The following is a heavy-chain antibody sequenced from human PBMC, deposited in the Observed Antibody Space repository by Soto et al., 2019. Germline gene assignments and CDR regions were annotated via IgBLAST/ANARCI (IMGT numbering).Heavy chain of an antibody. CDR3: ASRITIFGVVYVAGGMDV. D-gene: IGHD3-3*01. V-gene: IGHV4-39*01. CDR2: IYYSGST. Sequence: NPSETLSLTCTVSGGSISSSSYYWGWIRQPPGKGLEWIGSIYYSGSTYYNPSLKSRVTISVDTSKNQFSLKLSSVTAADTAVYYCASRITIFGVVYVAGGMDVWGQGTTVTVSS. CDR1: GGSISSSSYY. J-gene: IGHJ6*02.